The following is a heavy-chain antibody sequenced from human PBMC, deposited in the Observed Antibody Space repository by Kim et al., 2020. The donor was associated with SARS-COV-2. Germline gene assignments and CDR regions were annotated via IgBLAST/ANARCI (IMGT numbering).Heavy chain of an antibody. J-gene: IGHJ4*02. D-gene: IGHD3-22*01. CDR3: ARERDYYDSSGYSMYYFDY. Sequence: GRVTMTRDTSTSTVYMELSSLRSEDTAVYYCARERDYYDSSGYSMYYFDYWGQGTLVTVSS. V-gene: IGHV1-46*01.